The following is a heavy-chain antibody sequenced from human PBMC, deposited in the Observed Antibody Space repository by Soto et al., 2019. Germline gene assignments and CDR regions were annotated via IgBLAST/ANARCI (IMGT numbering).Heavy chain of an antibody. CDR1: GFTFSNAW. Sequence: PGGSLRLSCAASGFTFSNAWMSWVRQAPGKGLEWVGRIKSKTDGGTTDYAAPVKGRFTISRDDSKNTLYLQMNSLKTEDTAVYYCTTGSFPPDIVATSNDYWGQGTLVTAPQ. J-gene: IGHJ4*02. CDR2: IKSKTDGGTT. CDR3: TTGSFPPDIVATSNDY. D-gene: IGHD5-12*01. V-gene: IGHV3-15*01.